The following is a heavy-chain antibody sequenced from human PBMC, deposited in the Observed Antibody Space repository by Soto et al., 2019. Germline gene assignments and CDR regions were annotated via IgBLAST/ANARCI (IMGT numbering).Heavy chain of an antibody. V-gene: IGHV1-69*01. CDR2: SIPIFGTS. D-gene: IGHD1-20*01. Sequence: QVQLVQSGAEVKKPGSSVKVSCKTSGGTFSTYSISWVRQAPGQGLEWMGESIPIFGTSHYAQNFQGRVTIAADESTRTVYMELSSLRSDDTAVYYCAREGRYPKSSFDYGMGVWGQGTTVSVSS. CDR3: AREGRYPKSSFDYGMGV. J-gene: IGHJ6*02. CDR1: GGTFSTYS.